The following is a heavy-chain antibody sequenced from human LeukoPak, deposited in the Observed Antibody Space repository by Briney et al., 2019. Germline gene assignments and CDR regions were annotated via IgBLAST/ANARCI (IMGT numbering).Heavy chain of an antibody. J-gene: IGHJ5*02. D-gene: IGHD2-2*01. CDR3: ARDGGLVPATGS. Sequence: SVKVSCKASGGTFSSYAISWVRQAPGQGLEWMGGIIPIFGTANYAQKFQGRVTITADESTSTAYMELSSLRSEDTAVYYCARDGGLVPATGSWGQGTLVTVSS. CDR1: GGTFSSYA. V-gene: IGHV1-69*13. CDR2: IIPIFGTA.